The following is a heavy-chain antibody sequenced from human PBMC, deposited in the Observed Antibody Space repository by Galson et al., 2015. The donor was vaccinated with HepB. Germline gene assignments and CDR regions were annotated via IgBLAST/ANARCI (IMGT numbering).Heavy chain of an antibody. Sequence: ETLSLTCTVSGGSISSYYWSWIRQPPGKGLEWIGYIYYSGSTNYNPSLKSRVTISVDTSKNQFSLKLSSVTAADTAVYYCARGLLYGSGSHKGPFGYWGQGTLVTVSS. V-gene: IGHV4-59*12. CDR3: ARGLLYGSGSHKGPFGY. J-gene: IGHJ4*02. CDR2: IYYSGST. D-gene: IGHD3-10*01. CDR1: GGSISSYY.